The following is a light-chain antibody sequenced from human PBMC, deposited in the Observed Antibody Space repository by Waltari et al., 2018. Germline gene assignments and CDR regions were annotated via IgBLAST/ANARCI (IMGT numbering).Light chain of an antibody. J-gene: IGLJ3*02. CDR1: SSNIGNNV. Sequence: QSVVTQTPSVSEAPGQRVTISCSGGSSNIGNNVVNWYQQFPGKAPKLLIYYDTLLSSGVSDRVSGSRSGTSASLAISGLQSEDEAHYYCAVWDDSLNAQLFGGGTKVTVL. V-gene: IGLV1-36*01. CDR2: YDT. CDR3: AVWDDSLNAQL.